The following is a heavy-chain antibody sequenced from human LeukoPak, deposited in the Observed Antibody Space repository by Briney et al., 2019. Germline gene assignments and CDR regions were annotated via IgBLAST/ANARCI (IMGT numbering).Heavy chain of an antibody. D-gene: IGHD3-10*01. CDR3: VKGKLLWFGELFPYGMDV. Sequence: GGSLRLSCSASGFTFSSYAMHWVRQAPGKGLGYVSAISSNGGSTYYADSVKGRFTISRDNSKNTLYLQMSSLRAEDTAVYYCVKGKLLWFGELFPYGMDVWGKGTTVTVSS. J-gene: IGHJ6*04. CDR1: GFTFSSYA. V-gene: IGHV3-64D*06. CDR2: ISSNGGST.